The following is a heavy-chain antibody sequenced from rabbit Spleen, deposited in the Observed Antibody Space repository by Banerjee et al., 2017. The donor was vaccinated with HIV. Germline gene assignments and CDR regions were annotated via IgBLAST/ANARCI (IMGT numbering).Heavy chain of an antibody. Sequence: QSLEESGGDLVKPGASPTLACTASGVSFSISSYMCWVRQAPGKGLEWIACINIVTGKSVYASWAKGRFIMSRTSSTTVTLQMTSLTAADTATYFCARDLVAVIGWNFNLWGPGTLVTVS. V-gene: IGHV1S40*01. J-gene: IGHJ4*01. CDR3: ARDLVAVIGWNFNL. CDR2: INIVTGKS. D-gene: IGHD1-1*01. CDR1: GVSFSISSY.